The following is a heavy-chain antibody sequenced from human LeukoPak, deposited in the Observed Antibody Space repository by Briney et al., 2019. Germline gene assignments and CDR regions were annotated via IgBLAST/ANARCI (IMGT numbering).Heavy chain of an antibody. J-gene: IGHJ4*02. CDR2: MNSDGSAT. CDR1: GFSFSNYW. Sequence: GGSLRLSCAASGFSFSNYWMHWVRQAPGKGLGWVTSMNSDGSATYYADSVQGRFTISRDNAKNTLYLQMNSLRAEDTAMYFCAKGPNYFDSWGQGTLVTVSS. CDR3: AKGPNYFDS. V-gene: IGHV3-74*01.